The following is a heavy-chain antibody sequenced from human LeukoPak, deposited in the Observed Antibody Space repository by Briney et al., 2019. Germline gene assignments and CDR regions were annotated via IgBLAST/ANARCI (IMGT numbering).Heavy chain of an antibody. V-gene: IGHV1-24*01. J-gene: IGHJ4*02. D-gene: IGHD3-10*01. CDR3: ATGAMVYDY. CDR1: GSTLTKIS. Sequence: GASVKVSCTVSGSTLTKISIEWVRQAPGKGLEWMGSLSPRDGETSHAQKFQGRFNMTADTSTDTAYMEMSSLDSGDTAVYYCATGAMVYDYWGQGTLVIVSS. CDR2: LSPRDGET.